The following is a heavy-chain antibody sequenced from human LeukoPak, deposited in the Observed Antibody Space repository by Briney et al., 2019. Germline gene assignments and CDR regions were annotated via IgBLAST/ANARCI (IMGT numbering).Heavy chain of an antibody. V-gene: IGHV1-46*01. J-gene: IGHJ4*02. Sequence: ASVKVSCKASGGTFSSYAISWVRQAPGQGLEWMGIINPSGGSTSYAQKFQGRVTMTRDTSTSTVYMELSSLRSEDTAVYYCARDSRPTVTTFAPIDYWGQGTLVTVSS. CDR3: ARDSRPTVTTFAPIDY. CDR1: GGTFSSYA. CDR2: INPSGGST. D-gene: IGHD4-11*01.